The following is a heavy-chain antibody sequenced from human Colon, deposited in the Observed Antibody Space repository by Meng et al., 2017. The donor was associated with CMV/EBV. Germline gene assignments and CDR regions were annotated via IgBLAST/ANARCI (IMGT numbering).Heavy chain of an antibody. D-gene: IGHD6-6*01. V-gene: IGHV1-2*02. Sequence: ASVKVSCKTSGYTFTDYYMHWVRQVPGQGLEWMGWINPKSGITIYGQKFQGRLTLTRDTSISTVYMELSRLRSDDTAVYYCAKTAEYSSSSAAFDPWGQGTLVTVSS. CDR3: AKTAEYSSSSAAFDP. CDR1: GYTFTDYY. CDR2: INPKSGIT. J-gene: IGHJ5*02.